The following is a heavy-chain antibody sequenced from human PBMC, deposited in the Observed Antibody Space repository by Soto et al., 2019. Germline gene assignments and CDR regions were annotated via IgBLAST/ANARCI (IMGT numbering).Heavy chain of an antibody. CDR2: IKHSGGT. V-gene: IGHV4-34*01. CDR1: GGCFSGYY. D-gene: IGHD6-19*01. J-gene: IGHJ4*02. Sequence: PSETLSLTCAVYGGCFSGYYWTWIRQPPGTGLEWIGEIKHSGGTNYNPALKSRVTISVHTSNSQFSLELRSVTAADTAVYYCARGLITRSQYSGGWYYFDAWGQGTQVTVSS. CDR3: ARGLITRSQYSGGWYYFDA.